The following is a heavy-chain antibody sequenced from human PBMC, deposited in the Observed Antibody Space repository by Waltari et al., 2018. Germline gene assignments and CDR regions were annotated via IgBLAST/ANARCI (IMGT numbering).Heavy chain of an antibody. CDR2: FDPEDGET. D-gene: IGHD2-21*01. CDR1: GYTLTELS. J-gene: IGHJ3*02. Sequence: QVQLVQSGAEVKKPGHSVKVSCKVSGYTLTELSMHWVRQAPGNGLEWMGGFDPEDGETIYAQTFQGRVTMTEDTSTDTAYMELSSLRSEDTAVYYCATGMWWSRLKNAFDIWGQGTMVTVSS. CDR3: ATGMWWSRLKNAFDI. V-gene: IGHV1-24*01.